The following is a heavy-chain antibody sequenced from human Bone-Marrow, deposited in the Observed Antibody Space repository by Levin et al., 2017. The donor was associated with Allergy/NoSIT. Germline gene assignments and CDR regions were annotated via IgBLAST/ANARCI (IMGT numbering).Heavy chain of an antibody. D-gene: IGHD6-19*01. V-gene: IGHV1-69*13. J-gene: IGHJ6*02. CDR3: AKSVVAGPNYYYGMDV. CDR2: IIPIYGTT. CDR1: GGTFSTYA. Sequence: SVKVSCKASGGTFSTYAISWVRQAPGQGLEWMGGIIPIYGTTNHAQKFQGRVTITADESTSTAYMELSSLRSEDTAVYFCAKSVVAGPNYYYGMDVWGQGTTVTVSS.